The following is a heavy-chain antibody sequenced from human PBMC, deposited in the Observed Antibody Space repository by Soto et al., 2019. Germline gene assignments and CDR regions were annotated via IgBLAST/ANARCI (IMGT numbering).Heavy chain of an antibody. CDR3: AKGAPAIRILWGFDH. J-gene: IGHJ1*01. V-gene: IGHV3-30*18. D-gene: IGHD2-21*01. Sequence: GGSLRLSCAASGFTFSNYGIHWFRQAPGKGLEWVAVISHDGNKEYYADSVKGRFTVSRDNSKKTVYLQMNSLRAEDTAMYYCAKGAPAIRILWGFDHWGTGTLVTVDS. CDR1: GFTFSNYG. CDR2: ISHDGNKE.